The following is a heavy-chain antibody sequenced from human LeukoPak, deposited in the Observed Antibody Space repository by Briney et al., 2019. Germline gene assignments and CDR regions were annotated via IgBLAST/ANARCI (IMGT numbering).Heavy chain of an antibody. D-gene: IGHD3-10*01. J-gene: IGHJ4*02. CDR2: IYTSGST. Sequence: SETLSLTCTVSGGSISSYYWSWIRQPAGEGLEWIGRIYTSGSTDYHPSLKSRLTMSVHTSKNQFSLKLSSVTAADTAVYYCARDATSYYGSGSYDYWGQGTLVTVSS. CDR3: ARDATSYYGSGSYDY. V-gene: IGHV4-4*07. CDR1: GGSISSYY.